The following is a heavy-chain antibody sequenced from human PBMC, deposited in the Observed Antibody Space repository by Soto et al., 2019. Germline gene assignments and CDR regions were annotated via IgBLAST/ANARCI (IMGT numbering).Heavy chain of an antibody. Sequence: GASVKISCKASGYTFTSHGISWVRQAPGQGLEWMGWISAYNGNTNYEQKLQGRVTMTTDTSTSTAYMELRSLRSDDTAVYYCARDPESSGFDWGQGTLVTVSS. CDR3: ARDPESSGFD. J-gene: IGHJ4*02. D-gene: IGHD3-22*01. V-gene: IGHV1-18*04. CDR2: ISAYNGNT. CDR1: GYTFTSHG.